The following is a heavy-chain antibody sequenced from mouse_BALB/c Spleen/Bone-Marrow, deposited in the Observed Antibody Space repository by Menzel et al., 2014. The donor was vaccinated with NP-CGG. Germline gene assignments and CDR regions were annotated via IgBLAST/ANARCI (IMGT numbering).Heavy chain of an antibody. J-gene: IGHJ4*01. CDR2: IWRGGST. V-gene: IGHV2-5-1*01. Sequence: QVQLKQSGPSLVQPSQSLSITCTVSGFSLTSYGVHWVRQSPGKGLEWLGVIWRGGSTDYNAAFMSRLSITKDNSKSQVFFKMNSLQADDTAIYYCAKNNKYGNHGGLDAMDYWGQGTSVTVSS. CDR3: AKNNKYGNHGGLDAMDY. D-gene: IGHD2-10*02. CDR1: GFSLTSYG.